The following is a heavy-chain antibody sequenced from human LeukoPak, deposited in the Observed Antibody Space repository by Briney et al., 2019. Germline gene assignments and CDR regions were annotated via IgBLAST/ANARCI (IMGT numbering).Heavy chain of an antibody. CDR3: AKGARSGYSYGSDY. D-gene: IGHD5-18*01. J-gene: IGHJ4*02. CDR2: ISGSGGST. V-gene: IGHV3-23*01. CDR1: GFTFSSYA. Sequence: GGSLRLSCAASGFTFSSYAMSWVRQAPGNGLEWVSAISGSGGSTYYADSVKGRFTISRDNSKNTLYLQMNSLRAEDTAVYYCAKGARSGYSYGSDYWGQGTLVTVSS.